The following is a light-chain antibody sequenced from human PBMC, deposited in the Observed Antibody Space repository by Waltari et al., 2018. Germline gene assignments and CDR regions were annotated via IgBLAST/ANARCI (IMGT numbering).Light chain of an antibody. CDR1: SSDVGGYNY. V-gene: IGLV2-14*01. J-gene: IGLJ3*02. CDR3: TSPTSSRTWV. Sequence: QSALTQPASVSGSPEQSITISCTGTSSDVGGYNYVSWYQHLPGTAPKVMIYEVNNRPSGVSNRFSGSKSGNTASLTISGLQAEDEADYYCTSPTSSRTWVFGGGTKLTVL. CDR2: EVN.